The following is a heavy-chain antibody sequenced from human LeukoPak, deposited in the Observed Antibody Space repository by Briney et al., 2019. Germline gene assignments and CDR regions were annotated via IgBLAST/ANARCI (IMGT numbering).Heavy chain of an antibody. Sequence: GGSLRLSCAASGISFSDFWMHRVRQAPGKGLVWVSRINSDGSSTSYADPVRGRFTISRDNAKNTLFLQMNSLRAEDTAVYYCARSYYYGSGIHAFDIWGQGTMVIVPS. CDR3: ARSYYYGSGIHAFDI. CDR1: GISFSDFW. V-gene: IGHV3-74*01. J-gene: IGHJ3*02. D-gene: IGHD3-10*01. CDR2: INSDGSST.